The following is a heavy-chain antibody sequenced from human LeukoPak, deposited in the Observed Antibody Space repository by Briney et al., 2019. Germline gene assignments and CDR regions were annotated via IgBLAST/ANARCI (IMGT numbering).Heavy chain of an antibody. Sequence: GGSLRLSCAASGFTFSSYGMHWVRQAPGRGLEWVAVISYDGSNKYYADSVKGRFTISRDNSKNTLYLQMNSLRAEDTAVYYCAKGGVYTMIARGQGTLVTVSS. V-gene: IGHV3-30*18. CDR1: GFTFSSYG. J-gene: IGHJ4*02. D-gene: IGHD3-22*01. CDR2: ISYDGSNK. CDR3: AKGGVYTMIA.